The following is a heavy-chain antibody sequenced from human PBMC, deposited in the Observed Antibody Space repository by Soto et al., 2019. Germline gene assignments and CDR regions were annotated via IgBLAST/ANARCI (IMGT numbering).Heavy chain of an antibody. J-gene: IGHJ4*02. V-gene: IGHV1-18*01. Sequence: ASVKVSCKASGYTFTSYAMHCVRQAPGQRLEWMGWINAYNGNTNYAQKLQGRVTMTTDTSTSTAYMELRSLRSDDTAVYYCARPLTASIAVAGTGFDYWGQGTLVTVSS. CDR1: GYTFTSYA. D-gene: IGHD6-19*01. CDR3: ARPLTASIAVAGTGFDY. CDR2: INAYNGNT.